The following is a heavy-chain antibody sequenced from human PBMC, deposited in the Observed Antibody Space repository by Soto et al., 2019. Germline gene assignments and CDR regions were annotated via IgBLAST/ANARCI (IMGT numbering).Heavy chain of an antibody. CDR1: GGSFSGYY. Sequence: PSETLSLTWAVYGGSFSGYYWSWIRQPPGKGLEWIGEINHSGSTNYNPSLKSRVTISVDTSKNQFSLKLSSVTAADTAVYYCARGLIRYYDFWSGYSYGMDVWGQGTTVTVSS. CDR3: ARGLIRYYDFWSGYSYGMDV. J-gene: IGHJ6*02. D-gene: IGHD3-3*01. CDR2: INHSGST. V-gene: IGHV4-34*01.